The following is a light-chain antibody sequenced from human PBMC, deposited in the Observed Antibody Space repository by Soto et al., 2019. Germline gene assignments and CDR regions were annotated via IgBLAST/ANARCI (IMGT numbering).Light chain of an antibody. Sequence: EIVLTQSPGTLSLTAGERATLSCRASQSVSSSYLAWYQQKPGQAPRLLIYGASSRATGIPDRFSGSGSGTDFTLTISRLEPEDFAVYYCQQYGCSPRLTFGQGTKVEIK. CDR3: QQYGCSPRLT. CDR1: QSVSSSY. CDR2: GAS. V-gene: IGKV3-20*01. J-gene: IGKJ1*01.